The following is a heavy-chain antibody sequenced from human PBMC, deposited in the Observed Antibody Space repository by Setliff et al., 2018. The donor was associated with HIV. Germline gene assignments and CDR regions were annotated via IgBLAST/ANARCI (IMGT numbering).Heavy chain of an antibody. CDR2: INPSGGST. V-gene: IGHV1-18*04. Sequence: GASVKVSCKASGYTFTTYGVNWVRQAPGQGLEWMGRINPSGGSTSYAQKFQGRVTMTTDTSTSTAYMELRSLRSDDTAVYYCARGRLSWSPDFWGQGTLVTVSS. J-gene: IGHJ4*02. CDR1: GYTFTTYG. CDR3: ARGRLSWSPDF.